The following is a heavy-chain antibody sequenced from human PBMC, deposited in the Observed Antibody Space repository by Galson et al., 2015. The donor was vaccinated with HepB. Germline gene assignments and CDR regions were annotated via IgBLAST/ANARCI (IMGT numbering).Heavy chain of an antibody. V-gene: IGHV4-34*01. J-gene: IGHJ4*02. CDR2: INHSGST. CDR1: GGSFSGYY. Sequence: LSLTCAVYGGSFSGYYWSWIRQPPGKGLEWIGEINHSGSTNYNPSLKSRVTISVDTSKNQFSLKLSSVTAADTAVYYCARFLYRERITIFGIWGQGTLVTVSS. CDR3: ARFLYRERITIFGI. D-gene: IGHD3-3*01.